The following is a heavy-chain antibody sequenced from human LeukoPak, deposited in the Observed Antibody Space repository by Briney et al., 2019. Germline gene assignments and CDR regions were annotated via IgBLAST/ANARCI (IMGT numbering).Heavy chain of an antibody. V-gene: IGHV4-39*01. J-gene: IGHJ4*02. D-gene: IGHD6-19*01. CDR3: VRRGYSSGWYYFDY. Sequence: SETLSLTCTVSGGSISSSSYFWGWIRQPPGKGLERIGSIYYSGSTYYSPSLKSRVTISVDTSKNQFSLKLSSVTAADTAVYYCVRRGYSSGWYYFDYWGQGTLVTVSS. CDR2: IYYSGST. CDR1: GGSISSSSYF.